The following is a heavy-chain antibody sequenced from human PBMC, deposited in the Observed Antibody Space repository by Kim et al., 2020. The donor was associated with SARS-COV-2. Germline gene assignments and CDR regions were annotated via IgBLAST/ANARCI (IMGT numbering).Heavy chain of an antibody. D-gene: IGHD3-10*01. CDR2: INAGNGNT. CDR1: GYTFTSYA. CDR3: ARARRRGVKEGGPPDFDY. V-gene: IGHV1-3*01. Sequence: ASVKVSCKASGYTFTSYAMHWVRQAPGQRLEWMGWINAGNGNTKYSQKFRGRVTITRDTSASTAYMELSSLRSEDTAVYYCARARRRGVKEGGPPDFDYWGQGTLVTVSS. J-gene: IGHJ4*02.